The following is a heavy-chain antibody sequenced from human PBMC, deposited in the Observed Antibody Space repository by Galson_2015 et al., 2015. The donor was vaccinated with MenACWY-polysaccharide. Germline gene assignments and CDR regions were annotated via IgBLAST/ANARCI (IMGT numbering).Heavy chain of an antibody. D-gene: IGHD3-3*01. CDR2: IYYSENT. J-gene: IGHJ4*02. V-gene: IGHV4-39*07. Sequence: ETLSLTCTVSGGSISSANYYWGWIRQPSGKGLEWIGSIYYSENTYYNPSLKSRVTISVDTSKNQFSLRLTSVTAADTAIYYCARVLRFPVHYFDYWGQGTLVTVSS. CDR1: GGSISSANYY. CDR3: ARVLRFPVHYFDY.